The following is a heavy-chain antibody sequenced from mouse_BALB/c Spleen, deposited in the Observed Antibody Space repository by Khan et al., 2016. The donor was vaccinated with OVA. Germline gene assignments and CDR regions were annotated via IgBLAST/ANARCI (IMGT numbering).Heavy chain of an antibody. CDR1: GYTFTSYW. Sequence: QIQLVQSGAELAKPGASVKMSCKASGYTFTSYWMHWVKQRPGQGLKWIGYINPSSGYTEYNQNFKDKATLTADKSSSTAYMQLSSLTSGDSAVYYCARDRIDYWGQGTTLTVSS. CDR3: ARDRIDY. V-gene: IGHV1-7*01. CDR2: INPSSGYT. J-gene: IGHJ2*01.